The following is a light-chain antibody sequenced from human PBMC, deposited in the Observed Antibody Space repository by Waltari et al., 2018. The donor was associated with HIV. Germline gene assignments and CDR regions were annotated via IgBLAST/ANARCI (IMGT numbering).Light chain of an antibody. CDR3: SSYADTNNVL. V-gene: IGLV2-8*01. J-gene: IGLJ3*02. CDR2: AVN. CDR1: SSDVGGFDY. Sequence: QSALTQPPSASGSPGQSVTLPCTGTSSDVGGFDYVSWYQQHPAEAPKLLIYAVNRRPSGVPDRFSGSKSGNTASLTVSGLQTEDEADYYCSSYADTNNVLFGGGTKLTVL.